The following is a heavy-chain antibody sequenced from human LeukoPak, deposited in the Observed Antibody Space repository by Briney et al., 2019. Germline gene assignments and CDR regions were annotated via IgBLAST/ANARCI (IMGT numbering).Heavy chain of an antibody. D-gene: IGHD3-3*01. CDR2: IRSKTNNYAT. CDR3: LSLWSGSYTPV. J-gene: IGHJ4*02. V-gene: IGHV3-73*01. Sequence: GGSLKLSCVASGFIFSGSALHWVRQTSGKGLEWVGHIRSKTNNYATGYAASVKGRFTISRDDSKNTAYLQMNSLKTEDTAVYYCLSLWSGSYTPVWGQGTLVTVPS. CDR1: GFIFSGSA.